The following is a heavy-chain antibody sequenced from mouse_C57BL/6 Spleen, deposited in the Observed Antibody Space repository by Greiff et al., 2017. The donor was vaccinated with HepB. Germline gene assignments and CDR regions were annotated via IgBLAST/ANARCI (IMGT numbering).Heavy chain of an antibody. CDR3: ARDYYGSWSDY. J-gene: IGHJ2*01. D-gene: IGHD1-1*01. Sequence: QVQLKESGAELVRPGASVKLSCKASGYTFTDYYINWVKQRPGQGLEWIARIYPGSGNTYYNEKFKGKATLTAEKSSSTAYMQLSSLTSEDSAVYFCARDYYGSWSDYWGQGTTLTVSS. CDR1: GYTFTDYY. V-gene: IGHV1-76*01. CDR2: IYPGSGNT.